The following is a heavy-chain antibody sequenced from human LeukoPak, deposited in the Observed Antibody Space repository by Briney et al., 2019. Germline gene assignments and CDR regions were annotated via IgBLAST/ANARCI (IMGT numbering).Heavy chain of an antibody. CDR1: GFTFSSYA. D-gene: IGHD1-26*01. CDR3: VKDYQVGNSPAFGDY. J-gene: IGHJ4*02. V-gene: IGHV3-23*01. Sequence: GGSLRLSCAASGFTFSSYAMSWVRQAPGRGLQWVSTISDGGGSTNYADSVKGRFTISRDNSKNTLYLQMNSLRVEDTAVYYCVKDYQVGNSPAFGDYWGQGTLVTISS. CDR2: ISDGGGST.